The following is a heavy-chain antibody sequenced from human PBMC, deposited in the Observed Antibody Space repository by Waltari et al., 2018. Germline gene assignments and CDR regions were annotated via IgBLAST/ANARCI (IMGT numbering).Heavy chain of an antibody. Sequence: AMTWVRQAPGKGLEWVTSLRARGSSTYYADSVKGRFTISRDNSKNTLYLQMSSLRAVDTAVYYCASNWFDAFDIWGQGTKVTVSS. D-gene: IGHD1-20*01. J-gene: IGHJ3*02. V-gene: IGHV3-23*01. CDR3: ASNWFDAFDI. CDR1: A. CDR2: LRARGSST.